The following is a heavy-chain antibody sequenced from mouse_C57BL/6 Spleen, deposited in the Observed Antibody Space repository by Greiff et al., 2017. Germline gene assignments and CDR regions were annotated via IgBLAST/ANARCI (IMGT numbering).Heavy chain of an antibody. J-gene: IGHJ2*01. D-gene: IGHD4-1*01. CDR2: IDPETGGT. Sequence: VQLQESGAELVRPGASVTLSCKASGYTFTDYEMHWVKQTPVHGLEWIGAIDPETGGTAYNQKFKGKAILTADKSSSTAYMELRSLTSEDSAVYYCTRSRLGRWGQGTTLTVSS. V-gene: IGHV1-15*01. CDR1: GYTFTDYE. CDR3: TRSRLGR.